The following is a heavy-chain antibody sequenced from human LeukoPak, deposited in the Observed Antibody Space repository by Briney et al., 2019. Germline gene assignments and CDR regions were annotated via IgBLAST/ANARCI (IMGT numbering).Heavy chain of an antibody. CDR2: ISGSGGST. CDR1: GFTFSSYA. Sequence: PGGSLKLSCAASGFTFSSYAMSWVRQAPGKGLEWVSAISGSGGSTYYADSVKGRFTISRDNSKNTLYLQMNSLRAEDTAVYYCAKDCLGRTAFDIWGQGTMVTVSS. CDR3: AKDCLGRTAFDI. V-gene: IGHV3-23*01. J-gene: IGHJ3*02. D-gene: IGHD5/OR15-5a*01.